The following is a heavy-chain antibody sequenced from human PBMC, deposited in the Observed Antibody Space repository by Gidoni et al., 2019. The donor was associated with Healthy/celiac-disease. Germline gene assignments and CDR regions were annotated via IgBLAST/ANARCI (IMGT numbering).Heavy chain of an antibody. D-gene: IGHD1-1*01. Sequence: QLQLQESGSGLVQPSQTLSLTCAVSGCSISSGGYSWSWIRQPPGKGLEWIGYIYHSGSTYYNPSLKSRVTISVGRSKNQFSLTLSSVTAADTAVYYCARAGSEGFDYWGQGTLVTVSS. CDR2: IYHSGST. J-gene: IGHJ4*02. CDR1: GCSISSGGYS. V-gene: IGHV4-30-2*01. CDR3: ARAGSEGFDY.